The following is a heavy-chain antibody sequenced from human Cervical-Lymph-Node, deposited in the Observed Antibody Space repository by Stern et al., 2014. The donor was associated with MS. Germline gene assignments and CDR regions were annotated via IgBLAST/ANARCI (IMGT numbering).Heavy chain of an antibody. J-gene: IGHJ4*02. Sequence: QVQLQESGPGLVRPSGTLSLTCAVSGDSISNDNWWSWVRQPPGKGLEWIGEVYHTGSANYDPSLKSRVTISVDQSKNQFPLRLTSMTAADTAVHYCARDQGFQLMNSWGQGTLVIVSS. CDR3: ARDQGFQLMNS. V-gene: IGHV4-4*02. CDR2: VYHTGSA. CDR1: GDSISNDNW. D-gene: IGHD2-2*01.